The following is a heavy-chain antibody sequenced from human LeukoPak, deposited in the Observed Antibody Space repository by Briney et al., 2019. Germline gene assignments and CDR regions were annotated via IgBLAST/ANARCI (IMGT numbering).Heavy chain of an antibody. CDR1: GGSISSSNW. J-gene: IGHJ6*02. V-gene: IGHV4-4*02. Sequence: TSETLSLTRAVSGGSISSSNWWSWVRQPPGEGLEWVGEIYHSGSTNYNPSLKSRVTISLDTSKNRFSLKLSSVTSADTAMYYCARSYSSSDHYYYYGMDVWGQGTTVTVSS. D-gene: IGHD6-13*01. CDR2: IYHSGST. CDR3: ARSYSSSDHYYYYGMDV.